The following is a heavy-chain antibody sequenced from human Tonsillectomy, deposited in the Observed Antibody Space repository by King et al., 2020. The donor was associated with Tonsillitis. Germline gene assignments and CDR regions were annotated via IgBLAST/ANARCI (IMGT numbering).Heavy chain of an antibody. CDR3: ARDYCGGKSCHMDYMDV. CDR2: IWHDGTNK. V-gene: IGHV3-33*01. Sequence: QVQLVESGGGVVQPGRPLRLSCMASGFSFSTYGMYWVRQAPGKGLEWVAVIWHDGTNKDYADSVKGRFTISRDNSKNTLYLQMDSLRVEDTAIYYCARDYCGGKSCHMDYMDVWGKGTTVTVSS. D-gene: IGHD2-21*01. CDR1: GFSFSTYG. J-gene: IGHJ6*03.